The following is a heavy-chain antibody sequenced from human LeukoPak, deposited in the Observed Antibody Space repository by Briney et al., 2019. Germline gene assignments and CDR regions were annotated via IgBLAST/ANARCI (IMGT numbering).Heavy chain of an antibody. CDR1: GFTFSSYA. J-gene: IGHJ4*02. CDR3: ARGFTYFDS. Sequence: GGSLRLSCAASGFTFSSYAMHWVRQAPGKGLEWVAVISYDGSNKYYADSVKGRFTISRDNSKNTLYLQMNSLRAEDTAVYYCARGFTYFDSWGQGTLVTVSS. CDR2: ISYDGSNK. V-gene: IGHV3-30-3*01. D-gene: IGHD3-10*01.